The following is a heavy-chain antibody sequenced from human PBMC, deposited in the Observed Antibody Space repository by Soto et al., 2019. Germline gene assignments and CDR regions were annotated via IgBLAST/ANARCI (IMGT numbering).Heavy chain of an antibody. CDR1: GFTLSSYW. J-gene: IGHJ4*02. Sequence: PGGSLRLSCAASGFTLSSYWMSWVRQAPGKGLEWVANIKQDGSEKYYVDSVKGRFTISRDNAKNSLYLQMNSLRAEDTAVYYCARLPLTYYYDSSGYYYNYWGQGTLVTVSS. CDR2: IKQDGSEK. V-gene: IGHV3-7*01. D-gene: IGHD3-22*01. CDR3: ARLPLTYYYDSSGYYYNY.